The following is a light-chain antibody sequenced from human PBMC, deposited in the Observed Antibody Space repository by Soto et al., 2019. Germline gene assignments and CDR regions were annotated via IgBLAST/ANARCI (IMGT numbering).Light chain of an antibody. CDR3: QQYGSSPT. Sequence: EIVLTQSPGTLSLSPGERATLSCRASQSVRNNFLAWYQQKPGQAPRLLNYGASSRATGIPDRFGGSGSGTDFTLTISGLEPVDLAVYYCQQYGSSPTFGGGTKVELK. CDR1: QSVRNNF. CDR2: GAS. V-gene: IGKV3-20*01. J-gene: IGKJ4*01.